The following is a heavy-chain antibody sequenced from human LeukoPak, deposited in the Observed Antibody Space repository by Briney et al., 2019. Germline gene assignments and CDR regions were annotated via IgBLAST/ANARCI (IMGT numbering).Heavy chain of an antibody. CDR3: AKEYSSSWYYLDY. CDR2: ISGSGGST. J-gene: IGHJ4*02. D-gene: IGHD6-13*01. V-gene: IGHV3-23*01. CDR1: GFTFSSYA. Sequence: GGSLRLSCAASGFTFSSYAMSWVRQAPGKGLEWVSTISGSGGSTYYADSVKGRFTISRDNSKNTLYLQMNSLRVEDTAGYYCAKEYSSSWYYLDYWGQGTLVTVSS.